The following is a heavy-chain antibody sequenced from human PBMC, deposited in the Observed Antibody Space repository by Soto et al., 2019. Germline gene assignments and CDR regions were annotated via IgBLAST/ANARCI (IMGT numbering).Heavy chain of an antibody. Sequence: SVKVSCKASGGTFRNSAFSWVRQAPGQGLEWMGGIMPIFRTPDYAQKFQGRVTITADKSTSTTYMELSGLRSDDTAVYYCARDNDRPQLGGNYYYILDVWGHGTAVTVSS. CDR2: IMPIFRTP. CDR3: ARDNDRPQLGGNYYYILDV. CDR1: GGTFRNSA. V-gene: IGHV1-69*06. J-gene: IGHJ6*02. D-gene: IGHD1-1*01.